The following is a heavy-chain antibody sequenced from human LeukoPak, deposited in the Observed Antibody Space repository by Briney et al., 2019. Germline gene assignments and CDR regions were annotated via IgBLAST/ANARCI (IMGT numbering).Heavy chain of an antibody. V-gene: IGHV4-39*07. CDR1: GGSISSSSYY. Sequence: SETLSLTCTVSGGSISSSSYYWGWIRQPPGKGLEWIGSIYYNGSTYYNTSLKSRVTISVDTSKNQFSLKLNSVTAADTAVYYCARYPYDILTGYPLWGQGTLVTVSS. J-gene: IGHJ4*02. D-gene: IGHD3-9*01. CDR3: ARYPYDILTGYPL. CDR2: IYYNGST.